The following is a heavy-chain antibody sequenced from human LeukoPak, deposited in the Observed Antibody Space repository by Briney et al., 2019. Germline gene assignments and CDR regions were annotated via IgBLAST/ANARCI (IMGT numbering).Heavy chain of an antibody. CDR2: ISDTSDRT. CDR1: GFTFSKYA. D-gene: IGHD6-6*01. CDR3: AKDWAGQVVSPYFDQ. V-gene: IGHV3-23*01. J-gene: IGHJ4*02. Sequence: GGSLRLSCAASGFTFSKYAMGWIRQAPGKGLEWVSGISDTSDRTYYRDSVKGRFTISRDNSKNTVYLQMNSLSADDTAVYYCAKDWAGQVVSPYFDQWGQGTLVSVSS.